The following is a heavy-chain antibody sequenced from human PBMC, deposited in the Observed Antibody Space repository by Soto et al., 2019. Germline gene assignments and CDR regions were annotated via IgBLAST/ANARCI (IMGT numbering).Heavy chain of an antibody. D-gene: IGHD3-3*01. CDR2: INHSGST. CDR1: GGSFSGYY. V-gene: IGHV4-34*01. Sequence: QVQLQQWGAGLLKPSETLSLTCAVYGGSFSGYYWSWIRQPPGKGLEWIGEINHSGSTNYNPSLKGRVTIRVDTSKNLFSRKLSSVTAADRAVYYCARTDFWSGYHTSGYGGQGPLVPVPS. CDR3: ARTDFWSGYHTSGY. J-gene: IGHJ4*02.